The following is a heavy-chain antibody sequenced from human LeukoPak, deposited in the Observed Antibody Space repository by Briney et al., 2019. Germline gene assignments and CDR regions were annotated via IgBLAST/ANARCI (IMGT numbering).Heavy chain of an antibody. Sequence: PGESLRLSCAASGFTFSSYAMSWVRQAPGKGLEWVSAISGSGGSTYYADSVKGRFTISRDNSKNTLYLQMNSLRAEDTAVYYCAKDLKRSYCSSTSCYTWFDYWGQGTLVTVSS. D-gene: IGHD2-2*02. J-gene: IGHJ4*02. CDR1: GFTFSSYA. V-gene: IGHV3-23*01. CDR3: AKDLKRSYCSSTSCYTWFDY. CDR2: ISGSGGST.